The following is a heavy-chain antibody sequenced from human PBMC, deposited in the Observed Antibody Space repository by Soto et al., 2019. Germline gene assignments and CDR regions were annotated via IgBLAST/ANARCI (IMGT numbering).Heavy chain of an antibody. D-gene: IGHD4-17*01. CDR3: ARTPAAYGDYVDY. Sequence: PGGSLRLCCVASGFTFSTYVMSWVRQARGKGLEWVSNISGGGGSTYYTDSVKGRFTISRDNSKNTLYLQMNSLKAEDTAVYYGARTPAAYGDYVDYWGQGTLVTVSS. J-gene: IGHJ4*02. V-gene: IGHV3-23*01. CDR1: GFTFSTYV. CDR2: ISGGGGST.